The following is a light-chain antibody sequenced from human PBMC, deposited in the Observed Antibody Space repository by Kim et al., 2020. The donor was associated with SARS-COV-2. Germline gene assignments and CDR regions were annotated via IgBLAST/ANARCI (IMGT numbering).Light chain of an antibody. CDR1: SSDVGGYTF. V-gene: IGLV2-14*03. CDR3: SSYTSSHTVI. J-gene: IGLJ2*01. CDR2: DVK. Sequence: GPSITISCTAPSSDVGGYTFVSWYQQRPGKAPHLMIYDVKYRPSGVSNRFSCSKSVNTASLTISGLQAEDEADYYCSSYTSSHTVIFGGGTKVTVL.